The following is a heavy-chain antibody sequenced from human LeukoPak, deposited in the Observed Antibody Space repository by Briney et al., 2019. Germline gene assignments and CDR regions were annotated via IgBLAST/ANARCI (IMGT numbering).Heavy chain of an antibody. J-gene: IGHJ3*02. D-gene: IGHD6-13*01. V-gene: IGHV4-59*01. CDR2: IYYSGST. CDR1: GGSISSYY. CDR3: ARAIAAATDAFDI. Sequence: SETLSLTCTVSGGSISSYYWSWIRQPPGKGLEWIGDIYYSGSTNYNPSLKSRVTISVDTSKNQFSLKLSSVTAAETAVYYCARAIAAATDAFDIWGQGTMVTVSS.